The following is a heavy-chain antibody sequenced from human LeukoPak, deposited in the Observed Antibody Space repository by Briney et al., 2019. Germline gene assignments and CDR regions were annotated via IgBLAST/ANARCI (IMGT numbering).Heavy chain of an antibody. Sequence: SETLPLTCTVSGGSISSSSYYWGWIRQPPGKGLEWIGSIYYSGSTYYNPSLKSRVTISVDTSKNQFSLKLSSVTAADTAVYYCARVTGYMIEDYFDYWGQGTLVTVSS. V-gene: IGHV4-39*07. D-gene: IGHD3-22*01. J-gene: IGHJ4*02. CDR2: IYYSGST. CDR3: ARVTGYMIEDYFDY. CDR1: GGSISSSSYY.